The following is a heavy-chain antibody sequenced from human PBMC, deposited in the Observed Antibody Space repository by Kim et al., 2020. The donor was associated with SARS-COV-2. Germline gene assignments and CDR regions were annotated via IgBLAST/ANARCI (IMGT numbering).Heavy chain of an antibody. Sequence: SETLSLTCTVSGGSISSSSYYWGWIRQPPGKGLEWIGSIYYSGSTYYNPSLKSRVTISVDTSKNQFSLKLSSVTAADTAVYYCARMAPYGSGTLWGQGTLVTVSS. J-gene: IGHJ4*02. D-gene: IGHD3-10*01. CDR2: IYYSGST. V-gene: IGHV4-39*01. CDR1: GGSISSSSYY. CDR3: ARMAPYGSGTL.